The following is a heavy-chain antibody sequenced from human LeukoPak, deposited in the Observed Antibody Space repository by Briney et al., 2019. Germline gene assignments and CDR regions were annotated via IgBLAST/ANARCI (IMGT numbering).Heavy chain of an antibody. Sequence: SVKVSCKASEGTFSSYAISWVRQAPGQGLEWMGGIIPIFGTANYAQKFQGRVAITTDESTSTAYMELSSLRSEDTAVYYCARGRSSSWYYYYYMDVWGKGTTVAVSS. CDR1: EGTFSSYA. CDR2: IIPIFGTA. J-gene: IGHJ6*03. V-gene: IGHV1-69*05. D-gene: IGHD6-6*01. CDR3: ARGRSSSWYYYYYMDV.